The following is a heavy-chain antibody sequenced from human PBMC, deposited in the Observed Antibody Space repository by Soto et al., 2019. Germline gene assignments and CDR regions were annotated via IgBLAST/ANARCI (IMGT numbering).Heavy chain of an antibody. Sequence: QVQLVQSGAEVKKPGASVKVSCKASGYTITSYDINWVRQATGQGLEWMGWMNPNSGNTGYAQKFQGRVTMTRNTSISTAYMELSSLRSEDTAVYYCARGSYCSSTSCFNDNWFDPWGQGTLVTVSS. V-gene: IGHV1-8*01. CDR2: MNPNSGNT. CDR3: ARGSYCSSTSCFNDNWFDP. CDR1: GYTITSYD. D-gene: IGHD2-2*01. J-gene: IGHJ5*02.